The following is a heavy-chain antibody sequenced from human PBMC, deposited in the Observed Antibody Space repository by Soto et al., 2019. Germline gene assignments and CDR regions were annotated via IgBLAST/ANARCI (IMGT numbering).Heavy chain of an antibody. D-gene: IGHD2-2*01. CDR2: INAGNGNT. J-gene: IGHJ6*03. V-gene: IGHV1-3*01. CDR3: AGSGWVVVPAAPYYYYMDV. Sequence: QVQLVQSGAEVKKPGASVKVSCKASGYTFTSYAMHWVRQAPGQRLEWMGWINAGNGNTKYSQKFQGRVTITRDTSASTAYMELSSLRSEDTAVYYCAGSGWVVVPAAPYYYYMDVWGKGTTVTVSS. CDR1: GYTFTSYA.